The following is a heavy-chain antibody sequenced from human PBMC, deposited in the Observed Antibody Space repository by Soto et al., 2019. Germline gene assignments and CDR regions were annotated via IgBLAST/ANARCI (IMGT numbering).Heavy chain of an antibody. D-gene: IGHD4-17*01. CDR3: ATDVPGATVTTRVLYYYCGMDV. J-gene: IGHJ6*02. V-gene: IGHV1-24*01. Sequence: QVQLVQSGAEVKKPGASVKVSCKVSGYTLTELSMHWVRQAPGKGLEWMGGFDPEDGETIYAQKFQGRVTMTEDTSTDTAYMELSSLRSEDTAVYYCATDVPGATVTTRVLYYYCGMDVWGQGTTVTVSS. CDR2: FDPEDGET. CDR1: GYTLTELS.